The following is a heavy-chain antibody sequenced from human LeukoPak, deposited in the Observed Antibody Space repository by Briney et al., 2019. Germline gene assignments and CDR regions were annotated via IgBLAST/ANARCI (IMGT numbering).Heavy chain of an antibody. V-gene: IGHV4-4*07. Sequence: SETLSLTCTVSGGSTSNSFWSWIRHPPRKGLELIGRIYTDWSTNSNPSLRSRLTMSLDTSKNQFSLKLTSVTAADTAVYFCARAPSGCGGTCAFDYWGQGTLVTVSS. J-gene: IGHJ4*02. CDR3: ARAPSGCGGTCAFDY. CDR2: IYTDWST. CDR1: GGSTSNSF. D-gene: IGHD2-15*01.